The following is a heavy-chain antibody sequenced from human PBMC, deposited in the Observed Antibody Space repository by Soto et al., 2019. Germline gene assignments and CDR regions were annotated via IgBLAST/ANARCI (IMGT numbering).Heavy chain of an antibody. D-gene: IGHD4-17*01. CDR1: SGSISFYY. Sequence: TSETLSLTCTVSSGSISFYYWSWIRQPPGKGLEWIGYIYYSGSTNYNPSLKSRVTISVDTSKNQFSLKLSSVTAADTAVYYCARGNDYGDYYFDYWGQGTLVTSPQ. CDR3: ARGNDYGDYYFDY. CDR2: IYYSGST. J-gene: IGHJ4*02. V-gene: IGHV4-59*01.